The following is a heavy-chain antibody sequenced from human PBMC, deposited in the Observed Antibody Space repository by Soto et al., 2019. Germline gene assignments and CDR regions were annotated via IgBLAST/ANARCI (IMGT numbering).Heavy chain of an antibody. Sequence: PGESLKISCKGSGYIFTSYWIGWVRQMPGKGLEWMGIIYPGDSDTRYSPSFQGQVTISADKSISTAYLQWSSLKASDTAMYYCARNEGRGDDNHYYYYGMDVWGQGTTVTVSS. CDR1: GYIFTSYW. CDR2: IYPGDSDT. D-gene: IGHD5-12*01. V-gene: IGHV5-51*01. J-gene: IGHJ6*02. CDR3: ARNEGRGDDNHYYYYGMDV.